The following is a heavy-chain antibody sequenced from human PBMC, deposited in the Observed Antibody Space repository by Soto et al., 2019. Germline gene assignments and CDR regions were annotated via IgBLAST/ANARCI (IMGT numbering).Heavy chain of an antibody. D-gene: IGHD6-6*01. Sequence: ASVKVSCKASGYTFTSYGISWVRQAPGQGLEWVGWISAYNGNTNYAQKLQGRVTMTTDTSTSTAYMELRSLRSDDTAVYYCASEAPIAARYYGMDVWGQGTTVTVSS. CDR3: ASEAPIAARYYGMDV. CDR2: ISAYNGNT. V-gene: IGHV1-18*01. J-gene: IGHJ6*02. CDR1: GYTFTSYG.